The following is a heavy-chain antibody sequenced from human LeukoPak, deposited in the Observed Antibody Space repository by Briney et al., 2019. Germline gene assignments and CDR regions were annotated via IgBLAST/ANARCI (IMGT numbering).Heavy chain of an antibody. CDR1: GYSFTSYW. V-gene: IGHV5-51*01. CDR2: IYPGDSRT. J-gene: IGHJ5*02. D-gene: IGHD2-2*01. CDR3: ACREFTSTWSYP. Sequence: GESLKISCKGIGYSFTSYWIGWVRQMPGKGMEWMGVIYPGDSRTRYNPSFQGQVTISVDKSINTAYPQWVSLKASDTAMYYCACREFTSTWSYPWGQGTLVTVSS.